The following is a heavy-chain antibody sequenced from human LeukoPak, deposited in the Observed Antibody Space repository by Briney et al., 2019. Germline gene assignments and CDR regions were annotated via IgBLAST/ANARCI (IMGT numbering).Heavy chain of an antibody. J-gene: IGHJ4*02. Sequence: GGSLRLSCAASGFTFSSYWMPWVRQAPGKGLVWVSRINSDGSSITYADSVKGRFTISRDNAKNTLFLQMNSLRVEDTAVYYCAREGRVSGYDFDCWGQGTLVTVSS. D-gene: IGHD5-12*01. CDR1: GFTFSSYW. CDR2: INSDGSSI. V-gene: IGHV3-74*03. CDR3: AREGRVSGYDFDC.